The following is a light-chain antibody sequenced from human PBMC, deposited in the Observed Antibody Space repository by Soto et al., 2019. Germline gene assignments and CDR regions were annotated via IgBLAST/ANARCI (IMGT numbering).Light chain of an antibody. Sequence: IVLTQSPGTLSLSPGERASLSCRASQSVSGTYLAWYQQRPGQAPRLLIYDVSSKATGIPDRFSGSGYGSDFTLTFNRLEPEDFAVYYCQQYGTSPQTFGQGTRLEIK. CDR2: DVS. V-gene: IGKV3-20*01. CDR3: QQYGTSPQT. CDR1: QSVSGTY. J-gene: IGKJ5*01.